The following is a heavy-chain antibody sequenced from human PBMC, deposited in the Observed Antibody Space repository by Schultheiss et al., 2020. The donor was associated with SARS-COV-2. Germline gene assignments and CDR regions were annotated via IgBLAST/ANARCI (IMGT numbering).Heavy chain of an antibody. Sequence: GGSLRLSCAASGFTFSSYSMNWVRQAPGKGLEWVAVISYDGSNQYYANSVKGRFSISRDNSKNTLYLQMNSLRPEDTALYYCARVGGGYCSGGSCYSIYWGRGTLVTVSS. CDR1: GFTFSSYS. CDR3: ARVGGGYCSGGSCYSIY. D-gene: IGHD2-15*01. J-gene: IGHJ4*02. V-gene: IGHV3-30*03. CDR2: ISYDGSNQ.